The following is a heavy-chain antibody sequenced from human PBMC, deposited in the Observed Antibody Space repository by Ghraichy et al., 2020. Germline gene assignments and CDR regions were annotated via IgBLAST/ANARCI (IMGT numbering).Heavy chain of an antibody. Sequence: SETLSLTCTVSGGSISSVNYYWSWIRQPAGRGLEWIGRIYTSGTTNYNPSLKSRVTISLDTSENQFSLKLSSVTAADTAVYYCARVPGYRSGWSLFDYWGQGALVTVSS. CDR3: ARVPGYRSGWSLFDY. CDR2: IYTSGTT. CDR1: GGSISSVNYY. V-gene: IGHV4-61*02. D-gene: IGHD6-19*01. J-gene: IGHJ4*02.